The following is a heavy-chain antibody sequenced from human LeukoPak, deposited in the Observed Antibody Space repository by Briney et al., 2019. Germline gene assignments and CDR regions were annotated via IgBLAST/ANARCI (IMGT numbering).Heavy chain of an antibody. J-gene: IGHJ4*02. CDR2: IWYDGSNK. V-gene: IGHV3-33*01. D-gene: IGHD1-26*01. CDR1: GFTFSSYG. CDR3: ARDPVGATGDPAYYFDY. Sequence: GGSLRLSCAASGFTFSSYGMHWVRQAPGKGLGWVAVIWYDGSNKYYADSVKGRFTISRDNSKNTLYLQMNSLRAEDTAVYYRARDPVGATGDPAYYFDYWGQGALVTVSS.